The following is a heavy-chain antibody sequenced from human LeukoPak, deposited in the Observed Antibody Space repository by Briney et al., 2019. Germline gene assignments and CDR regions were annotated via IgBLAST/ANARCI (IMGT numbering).Heavy chain of an antibody. CDR2: IRYDGSNK. V-gene: IGHV3-30*02. J-gene: IGHJ4*02. CDR3: AKDHDYGGKIPPLDY. CDR1: GFTFSSYG. D-gene: IGHD4-23*01. Sequence: GGSLRLSCAASGFTFSSYGMHWVRQAPGKGLEWVAFIRYDGSNKYYADSVKGRFTISRDNSKNTLYLQMNGLRAEDTAVYYCAKDHDYGGKIPPLDYWGQGTLVTVSS.